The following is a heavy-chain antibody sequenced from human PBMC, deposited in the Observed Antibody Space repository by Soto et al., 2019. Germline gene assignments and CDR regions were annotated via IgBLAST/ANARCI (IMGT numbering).Heavy chain of an antibody. V-gene: IGHV4-31*03. CDR3: ARKKSGFWSGYNDY. J-gene: IGHJ4*02. Sequence: TLSLTCTFSGGSINSGGYYWSWIRQHPGKGLEWIGYIYYSGSTNYEPSLQSRVTMTVDTSKSQFSLKLRSVSAADTAVYYCARKKSGFWSGYNDYWGQGTLVTVSS. D-gene: IGHD3-3*01. CDR2: IYYSGST. CDR1: GGSINSGGYY.